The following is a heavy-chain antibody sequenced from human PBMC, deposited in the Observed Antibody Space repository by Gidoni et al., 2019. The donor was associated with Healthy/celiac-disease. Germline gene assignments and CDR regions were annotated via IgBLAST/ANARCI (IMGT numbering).Heavy chain of an antibody. J-gene: IGHJ4*02. CDR3: ATNYYDSSGYYYY. CDR1: GFTFSSYA. V-gene: IGHV3-23*01. CDR2: ISGSGGST. D-gene: IGHD3-22*01. Sequence: EVQLLESGGGLVQPGGSLRLSCAASGFTFSSYAMSWVRQAPGKGLEWFSAISGSGGSTYYADSVKGRFTISRDNSKNTLYLQMNSLRAEDTAVYYCATNYYDSSGYYYYWGQGTLVTVSS.